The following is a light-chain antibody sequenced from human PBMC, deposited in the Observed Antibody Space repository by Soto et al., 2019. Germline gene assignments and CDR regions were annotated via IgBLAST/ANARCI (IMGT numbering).Light chain of an antibody. CDR3: QQYGGSPPLT. Sequence: ENVLTQSPGTPSLSPGERATLSCRASQSVSSSYLSWYQQKPGQAPRLLIYGASSRATGIPDRFSGSGSGTDFTLTISRLEPEVVAVYYCQQYGGSPPLTFGGGTKVEIK. V-gene: IGKV3-20*01. CDR2: GAS. J-gene: IGKJ4*01. CDR1: QSVSSSY.